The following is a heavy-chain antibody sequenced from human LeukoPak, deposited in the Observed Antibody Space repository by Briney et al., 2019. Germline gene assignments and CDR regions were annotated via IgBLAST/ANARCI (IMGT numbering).Heavy chain of an antibody. CDR1: GGSISSGSYY. CDR2: IYTSGST. Sequence: SQTLSLTCTVSGGSISSGSYYWSWIRQPAGKGLEWIGRIYTSGSTNYNPSLKSRVTISVDTSKNQFSLKLSSVTAADTAVYYCAREYDSSGYEAFDIWGQGTMVTVSS. J-gene: IGHJ3*02. V-gene: IGHV4-61*02. D-gene: IGHD3-22*01. CDR3: AREYDSSGYEAFDI.